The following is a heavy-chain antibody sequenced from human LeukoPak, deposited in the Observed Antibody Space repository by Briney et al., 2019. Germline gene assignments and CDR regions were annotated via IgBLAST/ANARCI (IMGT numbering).Heavy chain of an antibody. CDR3: AKDRLGLAVAGTYYYYGMDV. CDR2: IWYDGSNK. Sequence: PGRSLRLSCAASGFTFSSYGMHWVRQAPGKGLEWVAVIWYDGSNKYYADSVKGRFTISRDNSKNTLYLQMNSLRAEDTAVYYCAKDRLGLAVAGTYYYYGMDVWGQGTTVTVSS. CDR1: GFTFSSYG. V-gene: IGHV3-33*06. D-gene: IGHD6-19*01. J-gene: IGHJ6*02.